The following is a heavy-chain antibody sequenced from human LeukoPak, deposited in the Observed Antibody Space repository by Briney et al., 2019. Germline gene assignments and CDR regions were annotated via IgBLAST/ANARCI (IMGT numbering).Heavy chain of an antibody. Sequence: PGGSLRLSCAASGFTFSSYAMHWVRQAPGKGLEWVAVITYDGSNKYYADSVKGRFTISRDNSKNTLYLQMNSLRAEDTAVYYCARDQGPYSSSTFFDYWGQGTLVTASS. D-gene: IGHD6-13*01. CDR3: ARDQGPYSSSTFFDY. V-gene: IGHV3-30*04. CDR2: ITYDGSNK. J-gene: IGHJ4*02. CDR1: GFTFSSYA.